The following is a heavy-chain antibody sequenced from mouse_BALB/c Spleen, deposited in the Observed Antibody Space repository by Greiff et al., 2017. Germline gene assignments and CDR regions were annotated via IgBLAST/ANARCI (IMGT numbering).Heavy chain of an antibody. Sequence: QVQLQQSGAELARPGASVKMSCKASGYTFTSYTMHWVKQRPGQGLEWIGYINPSSGYTNYNQKFKDKATLTADKSSSTAYMQLSSLTSEDSAVYYCATERRHYAMDYWGQGTSVTVAS. J-gene: IGHJ4*01. V-gene: IGHV1-4*01. CDR2: INPSSGYT. CDR3: ATERRHYAMDY. CDR1: GYTFTSYT.